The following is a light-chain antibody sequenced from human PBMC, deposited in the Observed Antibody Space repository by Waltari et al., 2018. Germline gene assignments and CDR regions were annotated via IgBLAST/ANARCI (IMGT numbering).Light chain of an antibody. Sequence: DIVMTQSPDSLAVSLGERATFNCTSSQSVLYSSNNKNYLAWYPQKPGQPPKLLIYWASIRESGVPDRFSGSGSGTDFTLTINSLQAEDVAVYYCQQYYNTPSTFGPGTKVDIK. V-gene: IGKV4-1*01. J-gene: IGKJ3*01. CDR3: QQYYNTPST. CDR2: WAS. CDR1: QSVLYSSNNKNY.